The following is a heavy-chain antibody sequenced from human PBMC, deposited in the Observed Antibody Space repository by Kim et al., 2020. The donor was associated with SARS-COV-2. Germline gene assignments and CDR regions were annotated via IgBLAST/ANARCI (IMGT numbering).Heavy chain of an antibody. CDR3: ARVAGGSSPYYFDY. Sequence: ADSVKGRFTISRDNAKNTLYLQMNSLRAEDTAVYYCARVAGGSSPYYFDYWGQGTLVTVSS. V-gene: IGHV3-74*01. J-gene: IGHJ4*02. D-gene: IGHD1-26*01.